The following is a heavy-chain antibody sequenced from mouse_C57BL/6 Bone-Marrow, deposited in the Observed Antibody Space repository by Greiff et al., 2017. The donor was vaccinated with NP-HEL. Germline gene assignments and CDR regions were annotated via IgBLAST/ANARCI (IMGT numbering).Heavy chain of an antibody. CDR2: ISNLAYSI. V-gene: IGHV5-15*01. J-gene: IGHJ2*01. D-gene: IGHD1-1*01. Sequence: DVQLVESGGGLVQPGGSLKLSCAASGFTFSDYGMAWVRQAPRKGPEWVAFISNLAYSIYYADTVTGRFTISRENAQNTLYLDMSSLRSEEMAMYYCARQRYYGWDYWGKGPTLTASS. CDR3: ARQRYYGWDY. CDR1: GFTFSDYG.